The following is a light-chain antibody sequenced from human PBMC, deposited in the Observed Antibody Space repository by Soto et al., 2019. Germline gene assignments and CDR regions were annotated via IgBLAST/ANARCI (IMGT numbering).Light chain of an antibody. CDR3: CSYAGSYTVV. V-gene: IGLV2-11*01. Sequence: QSVLTQPRSVSGSPGQSVTISCTGTSSDVGGYNYVSWYQQHPGKAPKLMIYDVSKRPSGVPDRFSGSKSGNTASLTTSGLQAEDEADYYCCSYAGSYTVVFGGGTKLTVL. J-gene: IGLJ2*01. CDR1: SSDVGGYNY. CDR2: DVS.